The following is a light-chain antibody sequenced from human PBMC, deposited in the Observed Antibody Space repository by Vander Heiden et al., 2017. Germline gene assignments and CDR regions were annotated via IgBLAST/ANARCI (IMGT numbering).Light chain of an antibody. CDR1: QSVLLSSNNKNY. V-gene: IGKV4-1*01. Sequence: IVMTQSPDSLAVSLGERATINCKSSQSVLLSSNNKNYLAWYQQKPGQPPKLLIYWASTRQSGVPDRFSGSGSGTDFILTISSLQAEDVAVYYCQQYYDSPLTFGGGTKVEIK. J-gene: IGKJ4*01. CDR2: WAS. CDR3: QQYYDSPLT.